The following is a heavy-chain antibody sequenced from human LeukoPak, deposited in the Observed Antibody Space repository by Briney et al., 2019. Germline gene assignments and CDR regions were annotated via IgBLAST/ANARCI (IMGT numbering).Heavy chain of an antibody. CDR2: ISSSSSYI. CDR1: GFTFSSYS. D-gene: IGHD1-26*01. J-gene: IGHJ4*02. CDR3: ATGTGGSYTWGTYYFDY. V-gene: IGHV3-21*04. Sequence: GGSLRLSCAASGFTFSSYSMNWVRQAPGKGLEWVSSISSSSSYIYYADSVKGRFTISRDNSKNTLYLQMSGLRAEDTAVYYCATGTGGSYTWGTYYFDYWGQGALVTVSS.